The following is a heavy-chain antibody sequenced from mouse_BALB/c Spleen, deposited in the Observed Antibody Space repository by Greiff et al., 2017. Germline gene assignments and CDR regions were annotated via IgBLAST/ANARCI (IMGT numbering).Heavy chain of an antibody. CDR1: GYTFTDYA. CDR3: ARGVNYAMDY. J-gene: IGHJ4*01. V-gene: IGHV1S137*01. Sequence: QVQLKQSGAELVRPGVSVKISCKGSGYTFTDYAMHWVKQSHAKSLEWIGVISTYYGDTSYNQKFKGKATMTVDKSSSTAYMELARLTSEDSAIYYCARGVNYAMDYWGQGTSVTVSS. CDR2: ISTYYGDT.